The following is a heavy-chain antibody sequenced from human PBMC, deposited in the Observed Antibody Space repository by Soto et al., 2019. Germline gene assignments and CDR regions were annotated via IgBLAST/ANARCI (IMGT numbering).Heavy chain of an antibody. Sequence: GGSLRLSCAASGFTFIRYAMSWVRQAPGKGLEWVSAISGSGGSTYYADSVKGRFTISRDNSKNTLYLQMNSLRAEDTAVYYCAKSDGYGDFDYWGQGTLVTVSS. CDR1: GFTFIRYA. J-gene: IGHJ4*02. V-gene: IGHV3-23*01. CDR2: ISGSGGST. CDR3: AKSDGYGDFDY. D-gene: IGHD4-17*01.